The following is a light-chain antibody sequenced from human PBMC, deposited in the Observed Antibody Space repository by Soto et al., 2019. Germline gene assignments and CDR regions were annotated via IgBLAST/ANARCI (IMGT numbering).Light chain of an antibody. J-gene: IGLJ3*02. Sequence: QSALTQPASVSGSPGQSITISCTGTSSDVGSYNLVSWYQQHPGKAPKLMIYEVSKRPSGVSNRFYGSKSGHTASLTISGLQAEDEADYYCCSYAGSSTWVFGGGTKVTVL. CDR1: SSDVGSYNL. CDR2: EVS. CDR3: CSYAGSSTWV. V-gene: IGLV2-23*02.